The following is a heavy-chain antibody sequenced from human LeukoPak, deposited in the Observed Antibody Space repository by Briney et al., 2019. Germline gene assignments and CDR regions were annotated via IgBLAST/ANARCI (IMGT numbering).Heavy chain of an antibody. D-gene: IGHD3-22*01. CDR1: GFTFSSYA. J-gene: IGHJ4*02. Sequence: PGGSLRLSCEASGFTFSSYAMSWVRQAPGKGLEWVSAISGSGGSTYYADSVKGRFTISRDNSKNTLYLQMNSLRAEDTAVYYCAKVNLYYYDSSTYYFDYWGQGTLVTVSS. CDR3: AKVNLYYYDSSTYYFDY. CDR2: ISGSGGST. V-gene: IGHV3-23*01.